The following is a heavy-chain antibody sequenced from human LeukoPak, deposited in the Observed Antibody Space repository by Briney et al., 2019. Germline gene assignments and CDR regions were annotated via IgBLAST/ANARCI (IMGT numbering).Heavy chain of an antibody. J-gene: IGHJ3*02. CDR2: IHNSGSS. CDR3: ASLGGYYESRNSSQLETFDI. V-gene: IGHV4-59*01. Sequence: SETLSLTCTVPGGSINNYFWSWIRQPPGKGLEWIGYIHNSGSSNYNPSLKSRATFAVDTSENQLSLRLNSVTAADTAVYYCASLGGYYESRNSSQLETFDIWGRGTMVTVSS. D-gene: IGHD3-22*01. CDR1: GGSINNYF.